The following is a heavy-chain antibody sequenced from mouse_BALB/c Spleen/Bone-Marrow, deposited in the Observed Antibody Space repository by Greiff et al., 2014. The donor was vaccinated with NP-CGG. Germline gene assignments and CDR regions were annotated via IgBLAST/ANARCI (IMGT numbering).Heavy chain of an antibody. Sequence: VQLKESGGGLVQPGGSMKLSCVASGFTFSNYWMNWVRQSPEKGLEWVAEIRLKSNNYATHYAESVKGRFTISRDDSKSSVYLQMNNLRAEDTGIYYCTRRDYDLFGYWGQGTLVTVSA. CDR3: TRRDYDLFGY. CDR2: IRLKSNNYAT. J-gene: IGHJ3*01. V-gene: IGHV6-6*02. CDR1: GFTFSNYW. D-gene: IGHD2-4*01.